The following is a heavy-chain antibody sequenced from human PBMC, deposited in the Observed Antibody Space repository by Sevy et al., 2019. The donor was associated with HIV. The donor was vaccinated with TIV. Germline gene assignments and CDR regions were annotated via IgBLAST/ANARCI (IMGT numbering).Heavy chain of an antibody. CDR2: VSSAGSTI. V-gene: IGHV3-48*01. Sequence: GGSLRLSCEASGFTFSDYWMNWVRQAPEKGLEWISYVSSAGSTIYYADSVKGRFTISRDNAMNSLYLQMNSLRAEDTAVYYCAREDHTSTWNWFDPWGRGTLVTVSS. CDR1: GFTFSDYW. J-gene: IGHJ5*02. CDR3: AREDHTSTWNWFDP. D-gene: IGHD6-13*01.